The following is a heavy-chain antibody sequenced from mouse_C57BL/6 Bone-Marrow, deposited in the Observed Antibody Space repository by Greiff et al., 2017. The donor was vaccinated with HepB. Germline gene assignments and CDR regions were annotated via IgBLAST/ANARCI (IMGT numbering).Heavy chain of an antibody. Sequence: QVQLKHSGAELARPGASVKLSCKASGYTFTSYGISWVKQRTGQGLEWIGEIYPRSGNTYYNEKFKGKATLTADKSSSTAYMELRSLTSEDSAVYFCAREGIYDGYDYAMDYWGQGTSVTVSS. CDR3: AREGIYDGYDYAMDY. J-gene: IGHJ4*01. CDR1: GYTFTSYG. CDR2: IYPRSGNT. D-gene: IGHD2-3*01. V-gene: IGHV1-81*01.